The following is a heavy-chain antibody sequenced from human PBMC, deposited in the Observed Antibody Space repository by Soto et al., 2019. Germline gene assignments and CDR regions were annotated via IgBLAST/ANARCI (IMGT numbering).Heavy chain of an antibody. Sequence: QVQVVESGGGVVRPGRSLRLSCAASGFNFNNYAMHWVRQAPGKGLEWVAVVSFDGGSTYYADSVKGRFTISRDSSNNTVSLQMNSLTNEDTAAYYCAKAGWGGDYYYGLDVWGQGTTVTVSS. CDR3: AKAGWGGDYYYGLDV. V-gene: IGHV3-30*18. D-gene: IGHD2-21*01. J-gene: IGHJ6*02. CDR1: GFNFNNYA. CDR2: VSFDGGST.